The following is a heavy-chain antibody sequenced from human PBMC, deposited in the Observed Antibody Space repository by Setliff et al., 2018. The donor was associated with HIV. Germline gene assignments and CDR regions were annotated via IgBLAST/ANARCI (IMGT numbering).Heavy chain of an antibody. D-gene: IGHD3-3*01. J-gene: IGHJ4*02. CDR2: IYYSGST. CDR3: ASLTTDRFLEWLFVY. Sequence: SETLSLTCTVSGGSISSSSYYWGWIRQPPGKGLEWIGSIYYSGSTYYNPSLKTRVTISVDTSKNQFSLKLSSMTAADTAVYYCASLTTDRFLEWLFVYWGQGTLVTVSS. CDR1: GGSISSSSYY. V-gene: IGHV4-39*01.